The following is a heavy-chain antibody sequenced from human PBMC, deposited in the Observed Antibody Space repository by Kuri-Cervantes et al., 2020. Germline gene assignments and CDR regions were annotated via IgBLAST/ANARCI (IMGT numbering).Heavy chain of an antibody. CDR3: ARDGYNLEGVDY. V-gene: IGHV1-8*01. D-gene: IGHD5-24*01. Sequence: ASVKVSCKVSGYTFTSYDINWVRQATGQGIEWMGWMNPNSGNTGYAQKFQGRVTMTRNTSISTAYMELSSLRSEDTAVYYCARDGYNLEGVDYWGQGTLVTVSS. CDR2: MNPNSGNT. J-gene: IGHJ4*02. CDR1: GYTFTSYD.